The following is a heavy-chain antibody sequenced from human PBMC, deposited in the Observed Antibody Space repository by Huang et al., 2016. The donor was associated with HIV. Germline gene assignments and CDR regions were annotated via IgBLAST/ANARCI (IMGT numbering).Heavy chain of an antibody. CDR3: ARDFPHAFDI. CDR2: STSSSSYI. J-gene: IGHJ3*02. Sequence: EVQLVESGGGLVKPGGSLRLSCAASGFSFSSYSMNWVRQAPGKGLEGVSSSTSSSSYIYYADSVKGRFTISRDNAKNSLYLQMNSLRAEDTAVYYCARDFPHAFDIWGQGTMVTVSS. CDR1: GFSFSSYS. V-gene: IGHV3-21*01.